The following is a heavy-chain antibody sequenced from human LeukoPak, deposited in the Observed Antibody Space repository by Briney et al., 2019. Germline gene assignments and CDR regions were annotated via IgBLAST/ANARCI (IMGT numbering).Heavy chain of an antibody. CDR2: INPDGSGT. CDR3: ARDSGSGSYSGY. CDR1: GFTFSTYW. Sequence: GGSLRLSCAASGFTFSTYWMHWVRQGPGKGLVWVSRINPDGSGTSHADSVKGRFTISRDNAKDTLYLQMNSLRAEDTAVYYCARDSGSGSYSGYWGLGTLVTVSS. J-gene: IGHJ4*02. V-gene: IGHV3-74*01. D-gene: IGHD3-10*01.